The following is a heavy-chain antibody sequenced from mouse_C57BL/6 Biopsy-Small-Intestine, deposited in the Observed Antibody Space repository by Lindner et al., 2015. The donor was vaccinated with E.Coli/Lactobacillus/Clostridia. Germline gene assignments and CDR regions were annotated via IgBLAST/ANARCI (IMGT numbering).Heavy chain of an antibody. CDR3: TRGEDYGDFAH. D-gene: IGHD2-13*01. CDR1: GYSFTDYY. Sequence: VQLQESGPELVKPGDSVKPSCKASGYSFTDYYMDWVKQSHGKSLEWIGFINPNNGGTNYNQKFKGKAKLTVDKSSNTAYMELHSLTSEDSAVYYCTRGEDYGDFAHWGQGTLVTVSA. J-gene: IGHJ3*01. CDR2: INPNNGGT. V-gene: IGHV1-34*02.